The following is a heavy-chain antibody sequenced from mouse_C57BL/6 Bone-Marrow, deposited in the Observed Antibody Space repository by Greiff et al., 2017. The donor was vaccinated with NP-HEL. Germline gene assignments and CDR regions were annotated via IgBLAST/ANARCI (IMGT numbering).Heavy chain of an antibody. J-gene: IGHJ1*03. CDR2: VYPYNGGT. Sequence: EVQLQQSGPVLVKPGPSVKISCKASGFTFTDYYMHWVKQSPGKSLEWIGLVYPYNGGTSYNQKFKGKATLTVDTSSSTAYMELNSLTSEDSAVFYGASTTVGATATVSEDFDVWGTGTTVTVSS. D-gene: IGHD1-1*01. CDR3: ASTTVGATATVSEDFDV. V-gene: IGHV1-36*01. CDR1: GFTFTDYY.